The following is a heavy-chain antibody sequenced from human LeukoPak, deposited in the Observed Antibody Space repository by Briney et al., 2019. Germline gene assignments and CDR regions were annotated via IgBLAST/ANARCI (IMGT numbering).Heavy chain of an antibody. CDR3: ARALGVDWFDP. CDR1: GFTFSSYA. D-gene: IGHD3-10*01. J-gene: IGHJ5*02. CDR2: ISYDGSNK. V-gene: IGHV3-30*04. Sequence: PGRSLRLSCAASGFTFSSYAMHWVRQAPGKGLEWVAVISYDGSNKYYADSVKGGFTISRDNSKNTLYLQMNSLRAEDTAVYYCARALGVDWFDPWGQGTLVTVSS.